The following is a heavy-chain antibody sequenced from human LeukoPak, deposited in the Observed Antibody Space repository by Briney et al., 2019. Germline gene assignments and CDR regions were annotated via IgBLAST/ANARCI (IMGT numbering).Heavy chain of an antibody. D-gene: IGHD3-22*01. CDR3: ARRRGYYDSSGYYGHFDY. J-gene: IGHJ4*02. CDR1: GGSISSYY. Sequence: PSETLSLTCTVSGGSISSYYWSWIRQPPGKGLEWIGYIYYSGSTNYNPSLKSRVAISVGTSKNQFSLKLSSVTAADTAVYYCARRRGYYDSSGYYGHFDYWGQGTLVTVSS. V-gene: IGHV4-59*01. CDR2: IYYSGST.